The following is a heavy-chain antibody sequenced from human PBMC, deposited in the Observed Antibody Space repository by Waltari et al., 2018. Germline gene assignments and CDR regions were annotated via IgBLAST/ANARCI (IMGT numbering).Heavy chain of an antibody. CDR1: GGTFSSYA. CDR3: ARIFTGQWLAPGFGSHAFDI. D-gene: IGHD6-19*01. J-gene: IGHJ3*02. V-gene: IGHV1-69*01. Sequence: QVQLVQSGAEVKMPGSSVKVSCKASGGTFSSYALTWVRQAPGQGLEWVGGIIPIFRTAIYAQRFQGRVTITADESTTTAYMELSSLRSEDTAVYYCARIFTGQWLAPGFGSHAFDIWGQGTMVTVSS. CDR2: IIPIFRTA.